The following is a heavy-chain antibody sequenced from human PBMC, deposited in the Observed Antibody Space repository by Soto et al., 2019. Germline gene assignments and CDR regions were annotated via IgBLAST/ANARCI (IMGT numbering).Heavy chain of an antibody. CDR2: IILIFGTA. D-gene: IGHD2-15*01. CDR1: GGTFSSYA. V-gene: IGHV1-69*01. J-gene: IGHJ4*02. Sequence: QVQLVQSGAEVKKPGSSVKVSCKASGGTFSSYAISWVRQAPGQGLEWMGGIILIFGTANYAQKFQGRVTITADESTSTAYMELSSLRSEDTAVYYCAREGVYCSGGSCSKTFDYWGQGTLVTVSS. CDR3: AREGVYCSGGSCSKTFDY.